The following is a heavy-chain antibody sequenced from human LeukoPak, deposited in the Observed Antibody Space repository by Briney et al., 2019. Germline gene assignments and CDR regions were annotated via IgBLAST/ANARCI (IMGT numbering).Heavy chain of an antibody. CDR2: IKQDGSEK. J-gene: IGHJ6*03. V-gene: IGHV3-7*01. CDR1: GFTFSSYW. Sequence: RPGGSLRLSCAASGFTFSSYWMRWVRQAPGKGLVWVSNIKQDGSEKYYVDSVKGRFTISRDNAKNSLYLQMNSLRAEDTAVYYCARDQPRQGFWSGYYYMDVWGKGTTVTVSS. D-gene: IGHD3-3*01. CDR3: ARDQPRQGFWSGYYYMDV.